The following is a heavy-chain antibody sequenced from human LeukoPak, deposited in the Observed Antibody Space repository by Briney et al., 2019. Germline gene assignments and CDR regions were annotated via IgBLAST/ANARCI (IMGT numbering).Heavy chain of an antibody. V-gene: IGHV1-3*01. CDR3: ARAPSSWFYYFDY. CDR2: INAGNGNT. J-gene: IGHJ4*02. D-gene: IGHD6-13*01. CDR1: GYTFTSYA. Sequence: GASVNVSCKASGYTFTSYAMHWVRQAPGQRLEWMGWINAGNGNTKYSQKFQGRVTITRDTSASTAHMELSSLRSEDTAVYYCARAPSSWFYYFDYWGQGTLVTVFS.